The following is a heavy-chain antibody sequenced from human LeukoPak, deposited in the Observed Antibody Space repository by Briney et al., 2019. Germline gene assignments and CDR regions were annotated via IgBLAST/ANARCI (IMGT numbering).Heavy chain of an antibody. CDR2: ISTYNGDT. J-gene: IGHJ4*02. V-gene: IGHV1-18*04. D-gene: IGHD2-2*01. Sequence: ASVKVSCKTSGYTFTTYGISWVRQAPGQGLEWMGWISTYNGDTNYAQKLQGRVTMTADTSTSTTYMELRSLRSDDTAVYYCTLIPYCTTATCYYFDYWGQGTLVTVSS. CDR3: TLIPYCTTATCYYFDY. CDR1: GYTFTTYG.